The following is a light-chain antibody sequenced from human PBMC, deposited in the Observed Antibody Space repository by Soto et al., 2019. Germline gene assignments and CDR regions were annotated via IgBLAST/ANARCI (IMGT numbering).Light chain of an antibody. CDR3: QQFNNYLT. CDR1: QGISSA. CDR2: DAS. J-gene: IGKJ4*01. V-gene: IGKV1D-13*01. Sequence: AIQLTQSPSSLSASVGDRVTITCRASQGISSALAWYQQKPGKAPKLLIYDASSLESGVPSRFSGSGSGTDFTLTISSLQHEDFATYYCQQFNNYLTFGGGTKVEIK.